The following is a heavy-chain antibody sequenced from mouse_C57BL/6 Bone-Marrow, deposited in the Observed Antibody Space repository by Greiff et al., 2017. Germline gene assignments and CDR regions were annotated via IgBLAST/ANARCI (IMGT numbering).Heavy chain of an antibody. D-gene: IGHD1-1*01. CDR1: GFTFSDSW. Sequence: EVHLVESGGGLVQPGASMKLSCAASGFTFSDSWMDWVRQSPEKGLEWVAEIRHKANNHATYYAETVKGRFTISRDASKSRVYLKVNSVRAEDTGIYYCTWPGSSMDYWGQGTSVTVSA. CDR2: IRHKANNHAT. J-gene: IGHJ4*01. V-gene: IGHV6-6*01. CDR3: TWPGSSMDY.